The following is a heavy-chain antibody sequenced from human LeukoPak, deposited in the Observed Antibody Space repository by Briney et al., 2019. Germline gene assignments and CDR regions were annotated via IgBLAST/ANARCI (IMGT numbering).Heavy chain of an antibody. D-gene: IGHD4-17*01. CDR1: GGTFSSYA. Sequence: SVKVSCKASGGTFSSYAISWVRQAPGQGLEWMGGIIPIFGTANYAQKFQGRVTITADESTSTAYVELSSLRSEDTAVYYCARAPSYTVTTIGTSFFDYWGQGTLVTVSS. CDR3: ARAPSYTVTTIGTSFFDY. J-gene: IGHJ4*02. V-gene: IGHV1-69*13. CDR2: IIPIFGTA.